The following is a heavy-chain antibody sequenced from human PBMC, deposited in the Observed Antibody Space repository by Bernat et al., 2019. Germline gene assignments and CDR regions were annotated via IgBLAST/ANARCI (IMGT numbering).Heavy chain of an antibody. Sequence: QVQLVESGGGVVQPGRSLRLSCAASGFTFSSYGMHWVRQAPGKGLEWVAVIWYDGSNKYYADSVKGRFTISRDNSKNTLYLQMNSLRAQDTAVYYCAKDLGYFDWLLYVANLFDYWGQGTLVTVSS. CDR3: AKDLGYFDWLLYVANLFDY. V-gene: IGHV3-33*06. CDR2: IWYDGSNK. CDR1: GFTFSSYG. D-gene: IGHD3-9*01. J-gene: IGHJ4*02.